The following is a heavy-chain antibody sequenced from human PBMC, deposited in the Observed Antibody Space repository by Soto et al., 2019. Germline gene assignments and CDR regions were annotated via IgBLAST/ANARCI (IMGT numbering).Heavy chain of an antibody. Sequence: PGGSLRLSCAASGFSFSDYVMRWVRQAPGKGQEWVSALSGRGGSTYYADSVTGRFTISRDNSKTTLYLQMNSLRAEDTAVYYCARIPSASFTQYYFYVMAVSAQCTPVLVSS. CDR1: GFSFSDYV. CDR2: LSGRGGST. J-gene: IGHJ6*02. CDR3: ARIPSASFTQYYFYVMAV. V-gene: IGHV3-23*01. D-gene: IGHD2-2*01.